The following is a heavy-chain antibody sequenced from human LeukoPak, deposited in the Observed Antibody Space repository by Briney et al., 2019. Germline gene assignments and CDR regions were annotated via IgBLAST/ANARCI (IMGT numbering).Heavy chain of an antibody. CDR3: ARGPPPDFDC. CDR1: GGSISSSSYY. Sequence: SETLSLTCTVSGGSISSSSYYWGWIRQPPGKGLEWIGSIYYSGSTYYNPSLKSRVAISVDTSKNQFSLKLSSVTAADTAVYYCARGPPPDFDCWGQGTLVTVSS. V-gene: IGHV4-39*07. J-gene: IGHJ4*02. CDR2: IYYSGST.